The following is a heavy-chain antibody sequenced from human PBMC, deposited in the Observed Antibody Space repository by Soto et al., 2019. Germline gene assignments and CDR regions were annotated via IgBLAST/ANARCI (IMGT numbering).Heavy chain of an antibody. D-gene: IGHD3-10*01. V-gene: IGHV1-69*13. J-gene: IGHJ6*02. Sequence: SVKVSCKASGGTFSSYATSWVRQAPGQGLEWMGGIIPIFGTANYAQKFQGRVTITADESTSTAYMELSSLRSEDTAVYYCARVVDYYGSGSYYTYYYYYGMDVWGQGTTVTVSS. CDR1: GGTFSSYA. CDR3: ARVVDYYGSGSYYTYYYYYGMDV. CDR2: IIPIFGTA.